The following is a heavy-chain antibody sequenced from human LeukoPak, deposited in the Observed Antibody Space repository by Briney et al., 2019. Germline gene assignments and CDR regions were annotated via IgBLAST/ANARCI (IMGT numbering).Heavy chain of an antibody. V-gene: IGHV3-30*03. CDR1: GFTFSSYG. Sequence: GGSLRLSCAASGFTFSSYGMHWVRQAPGKGLEWVAVISYDGSNKYYADSVKGRFTISRDNSNNTLYLQMNDVRVEDTAMYYCARDHTILGVVYYFDWWGPGTLVTVSS. CDR3: ARDHTILGVVYYFDW. J-gene: IGHJ4*02. CDR2: ISYDGSNK. D-gene: IGHD3-3*01.